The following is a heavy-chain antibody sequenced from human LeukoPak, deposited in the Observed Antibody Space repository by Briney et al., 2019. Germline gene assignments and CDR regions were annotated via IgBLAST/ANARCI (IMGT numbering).Heavy chain of an antibody. J-gene: IGHJ6*03. CDR1: GGSISSYY. V-gene: IGHV4-59*08. Sequence: SSETLSLTCTVSGGSISSYYWSWIRQPPGKGLEWIGNIYYSGSTNYNPSLKSRVTISIDTSKSQFSLKLSSVTAADTAVYYCARRGGHQAAAGTPYYYYMDVWGKGTTVTISS. D-gene: IGHD6-13*01. CDR2: IYYSGST. CDR3: ARRGGHQAAAGTPYYYYMDV.